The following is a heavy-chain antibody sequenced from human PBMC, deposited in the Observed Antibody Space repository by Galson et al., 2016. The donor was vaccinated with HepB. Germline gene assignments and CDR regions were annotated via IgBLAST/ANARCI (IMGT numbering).Heavy chain of an antibody. CDR3: TTDRLGLAPAWVGEFFDY. CDR1: GFSFSHAW. Sequence: SLRLSYTASGFSFSHAWMTWVRQAPGKGLEWVGRIKRKTDGGTTNYAAPVRGRFTISRDDSKNMLFLQMNSLKTEDTAVYHCTTDRLGLAPAWVGEFFDYWGQGTLVTVPS. CDR2: IKRKTDGGTT. J-gene: IGHJ4*02. D-gene: IGHD3-10*01. V-gene: IGHV3-15*06.